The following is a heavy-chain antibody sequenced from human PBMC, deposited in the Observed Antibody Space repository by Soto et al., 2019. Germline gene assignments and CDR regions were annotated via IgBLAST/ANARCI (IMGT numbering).Heavy chain of an antibody. D-gene: IGHD2-21*02. CDR3: ARDLWGYCGTDCYPLDV. V-gene: IGHV4-59*01. J-gene: IGHJ6*02. CDR1: GGSISSYY. Sequence: QVQLQESGPGLVKPSETLSLTCTVSGGSISSYYWRWIRQPPGKGLEWIGYMYNTGSTVYNPSLKSRVTISVDTSKNPFALKLNAVTAADTAVYYCARDLWGYCGTDCYPLDVWGQGTTVTVSS. CDR2: MYNTGST.